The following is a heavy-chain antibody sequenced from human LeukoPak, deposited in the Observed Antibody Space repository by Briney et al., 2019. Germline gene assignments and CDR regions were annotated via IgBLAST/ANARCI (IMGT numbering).Heavy chain of an antibody. J-gene: IGHJ4*02. CDR1: GFTFSSYA. Sequence: GGSLRLSCAASGFTFSSYAMSWVRQAPGKGLEWVSAISGSGGSTYYADSVKGRFTISRDNSKNTLYLQMNSLRAEDTAVYYCAKVGLMWWELPYYFDYWGQGTLVTVSS. CDR3: AKVGLMWWELPYYFDY. CDR2: ISGSGGST. V-gene: IGHV3-23*01. D-gene: IGHD1-26*01.